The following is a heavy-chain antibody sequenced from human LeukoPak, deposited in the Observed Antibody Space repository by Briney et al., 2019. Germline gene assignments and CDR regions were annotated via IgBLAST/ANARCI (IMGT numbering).Heavy chain of an antibody. CDR1: GASVSTSAYY. V-gene: IGHV4-39*01. Sequence: SETLSLTCTVSGASVSTSAYYWGWIRQPPGKGLDWIGNIYYSGSTYYNPSLKSRVTISVDSSKNQFSLRLSSVTTADTAVYYCAKSDGYGRIDYWGQGTLVTVPS. D-gene: IGHD5-24*01. J-gene: IGHJ4*02. CDR3: AKSDGYGRIDY. CDR2: IYYSGST.